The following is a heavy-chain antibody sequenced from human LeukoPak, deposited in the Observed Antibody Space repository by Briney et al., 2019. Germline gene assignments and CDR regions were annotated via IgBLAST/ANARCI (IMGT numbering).Heavy chain of an antibody. Sequence: GGSLRLSCAASGFTSSDHYMDWVRQAPGKGLQWVGRIRNKPNSYTTDFAASVKGRFTISRDDSKTSLYLQMNSLKTEDTAVYYCTSGYCSGGSCYQGAGYWGQGALVTVSS. CDR2: IRNKPNSYTT. CDR1: GFTSSDHY. D-gene: IGHD2-15*01. V-gene: IGHV3-72*01. J-gene: IGHJ4*02. CDR3: TSGYCSGGSCYQGAGY.